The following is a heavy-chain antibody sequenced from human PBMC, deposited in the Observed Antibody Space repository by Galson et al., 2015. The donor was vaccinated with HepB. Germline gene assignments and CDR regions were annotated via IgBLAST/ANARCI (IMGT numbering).Heavy chain of an antibody. D-gene: IGHD6-13*01. J-gene: IGHJ3*02. CDR2: ITPFNGNT. CDR3: ASPTSSSNAFDI. Sequence: SVKVSCKASGYTFTYRYLHWVRQAPGQALEWMGWITPFNGNTNYAQKFQDRVTITRDRSMSTAYMELSSLRSEDTAMYYCASPTSSSNAFDIWGQGTMVTVSS. CDR1: GYTFTYRY. V-gene: IGHV1-45*02.